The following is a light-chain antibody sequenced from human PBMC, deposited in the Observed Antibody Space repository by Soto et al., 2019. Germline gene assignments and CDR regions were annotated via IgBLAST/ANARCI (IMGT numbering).Light chain of an antibody. V-gene: IGLV2-14*01. Sequence: QSVLTQPASVSGSPGQSITISCTGTSSDVGAYNYVSWYRQHPGKAPKLMIYEVSNRPSGVSNRFSGSKSGNTASLTISGLQAEDEADYYCSSFTSSSALEVVFGGGTQLTVL. CDR3: SSFTSSSALEVV. CDR1: SSDVGAYNY. J-gene: IGLJ2*01. CDR2: EVS.